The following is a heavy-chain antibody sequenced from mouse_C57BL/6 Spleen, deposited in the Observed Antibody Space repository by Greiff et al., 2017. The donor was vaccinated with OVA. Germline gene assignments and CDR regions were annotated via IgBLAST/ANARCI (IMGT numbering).Heavy chain of an antibody. Sequence: QVQLQQSGAELAKPGASVKLSCKASGYTFTSYWMHWVKQRPGQGLEWIGYINPSSGYTKYNQKFKDKATLTADTSSSTAYMQLSSLTYEDSAVYDCARGTTVERVPYFDYWGQGTTLTVSS. V-gene: IGHV1-7*01. D-gene: IGHD1-1*01. CDR2: INPSSGYT. CDR1: GYTFTSYW. CDR3: ARGTTVERVPYFDY. J-gene: IGHJ2*01.